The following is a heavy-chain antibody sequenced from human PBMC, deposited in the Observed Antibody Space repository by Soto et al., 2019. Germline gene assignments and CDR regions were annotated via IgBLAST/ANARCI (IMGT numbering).Heavy chain of an antibody. V-gene: IGHV3-33*01. Sequence: HWVRQAPGKGLEWVAVIWYDGSNKYYADSVKGRFTISRDNSKNTLYLQMNSLRAEDTAVYYCARDQRGQRSLSPLDYWGQGTLVTVSS. CDR2: IWYDGSNK. CDR3: ARDQRGQRSLSPLDY. D-gene: IGHD6-25*01. J-gene: IGHJ4*02.